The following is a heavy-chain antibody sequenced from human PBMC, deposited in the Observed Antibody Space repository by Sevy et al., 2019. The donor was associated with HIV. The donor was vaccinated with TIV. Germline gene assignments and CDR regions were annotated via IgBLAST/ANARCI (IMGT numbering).Heavy chain of an antibody. D-gene: IGHD3-16*01. J-gene: IGHJ4*02. Sequence: GGSLRLSCATSGFIFSNYAMHWIRQAPGKGLEWVAVIWYDGTDKYYADSVQGRFTISRDNSKNTLYLQMNSLRVEDTAVYYCPRYWGRDGHSIDYWGQGTLVTVSS. CDR3: PRYWGRDGHSIDY. CDR2: IWYDGTDK. V-gene: IGHV3-33*01. CDR1: GFIFSNYA.